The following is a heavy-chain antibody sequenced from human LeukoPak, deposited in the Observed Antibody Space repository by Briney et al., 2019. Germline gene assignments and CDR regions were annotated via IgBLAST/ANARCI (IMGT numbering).Heavy chain of an antibody. Sequence: ASVKVSCKASEYTFTNYDINWVRQATGQGLEWMGWINPNSGNTGYTQKFQGRVTMTRNTSLSTAYMELTSLKSEDTAVYYCARSLGTYWGKDFLNWFDPWGQRTLVTVSS. CDR3: ARSLGTYWGKDFLNWFDP. CDR1: EYTFTNYD. CDR2: INPNSGNT. V-gene: IGHV1-8*01. D-gene: IGHD3-16*01. J-gene: IGHJ5*02.